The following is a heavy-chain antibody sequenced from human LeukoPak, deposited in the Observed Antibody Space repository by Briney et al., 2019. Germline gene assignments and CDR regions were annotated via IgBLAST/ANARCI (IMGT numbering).Heavy chain of an antibody. CDR3: ARGPGMATGEAFDI. D-gene: IGHD5-24*01. J-gene: IGHJ3*02. V-gene: IGHV4-4*07. Sequence: SETLSLTCTVSGGSISNYYWTWIRQPAGKGLEWIGRIYSSGSTNYNSYLKSRVSMSIDTSKNQFSLNLSSVTAADTALYYCARGPGMATGEAFDIWGQGTVVAVSS. CDR1: GGSISNYY. CDR2: IYSSGST.